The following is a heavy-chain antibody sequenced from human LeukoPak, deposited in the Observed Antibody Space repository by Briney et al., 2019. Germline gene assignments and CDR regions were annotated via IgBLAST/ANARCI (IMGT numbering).Heavy chain of an antibody. D-gene: IGHD4-17*01. Sequence: VASVKVSCKASGGTFSSYAISWVRQAPGQGLEWMGGIIPIFGTANYAQKFQGRVTITADESTSTAYMELSSLRSEDTAVYYCARGYTVTTGGNAFDIWGQGTMVTVSS. CDR2: IIPIFGTA. V-gene: IGHV1-69*13. J-gene: IGHJ3*02. CDR1: GGTFSSYA. CDR3: ARGYTVTTGGNAFDI.